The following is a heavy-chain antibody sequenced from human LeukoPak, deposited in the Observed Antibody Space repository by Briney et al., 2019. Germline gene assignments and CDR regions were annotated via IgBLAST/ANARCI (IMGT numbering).Heavy chain of an antibody. D-gene: IGHD4-11*01. CDR1: GFIVSTNY. CDR3: ARLVNNYDYFDY. Sequence: GGSLRLSCAASGFIVSTNYMSWVRQAPGKGLEWVSVIYSGGSTYYADSVKGRFTISRDNFKNTLYLQLNSLRGEDTAVYYCARLVNNYDYFDYWGQGTLVAVSS. J-gene: IGHJ4*02. V-gene: IGHV3-53*01. CDR2: IYSGGST.